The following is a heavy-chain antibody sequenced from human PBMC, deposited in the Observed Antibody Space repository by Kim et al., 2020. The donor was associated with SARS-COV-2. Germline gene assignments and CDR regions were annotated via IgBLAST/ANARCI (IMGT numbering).Heavy chain of an antibody. CDR1: GFSFSSYG. CDR2: ISYDASEI. Sequence: GGSLRLSCAASGFSFSSYGIHWVRQAPGKGLEWVAFISYDASEIHYADSVKGRFISSRDNSKNILYLQMNGLRAEDTAVYYCARRGGSGGDQSYYGLDVWGQRTTVTVSS. CDR3: ARRGGSGGDQSYYGLDV. V-gene: IGHV3-33*05. J-gene: IGHJ6*02. D-gene: IGHD3-10*01.